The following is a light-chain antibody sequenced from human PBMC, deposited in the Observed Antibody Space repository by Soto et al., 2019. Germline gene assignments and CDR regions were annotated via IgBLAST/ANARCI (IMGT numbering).Light chain of an antibody. Sequence: QSALTQPRSVSGSPGQSVTLSCTGTSSDVGSYNYVSWYQHHPGKDPKLMIYDVTKRPSGVPDRFSGSKSGNTASLTISGLQAEDEADSYCCSSAGSYSYVFGTGTKLTVL. V-gene: IGLV2-11*01. CDR3: CSSAGSYSYV. J-gene: IGLJ1*01. CDR1: SSDVGSYNY. CDR2: DVT.